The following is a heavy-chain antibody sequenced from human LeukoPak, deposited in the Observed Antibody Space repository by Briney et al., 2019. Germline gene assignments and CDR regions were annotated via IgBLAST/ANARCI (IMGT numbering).Heavy chain of an antibody. V-gene: IGHV3-30*04. D-gene: IGHD3-3*01. J-gene: IGHJ4*02. CDR1: GFTFSSYA. Sequence: PGGSLRLSCAASGFTFSSYAMNWVRQAPGKGLEWVAVISYDGSNKYYADSVKGRFTISRDNSKNTLYLQMNSLRAEDTAVYYCARDYDFWSGSSLDYWGQGTLVTVSS. CDR3: ARDYDFWSGSSLDY. CDR2: ISYDGSNK.